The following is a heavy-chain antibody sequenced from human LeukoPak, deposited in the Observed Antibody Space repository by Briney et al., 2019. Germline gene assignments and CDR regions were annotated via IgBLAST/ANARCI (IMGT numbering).Heavy chain of an antibody. J-gene: IGHJ4*02. CDR2: ISGSGGST. D-gene: IGHD1-7*01. CDR3: AKGGWNYVKSVFDY. V-gene: IGHV3-23*01. CDR1: GLTFSSYA. Sequence: GGSLRLSCAASGLTFSSYAMSWVRQAPGKGLEWVSAISGSGGSTYNADSVKGRFTISRDNSKNTLYLQMNSLRAEDTAVYYCAKGGWNYVKSVFDYWGQGTLVTVSS.